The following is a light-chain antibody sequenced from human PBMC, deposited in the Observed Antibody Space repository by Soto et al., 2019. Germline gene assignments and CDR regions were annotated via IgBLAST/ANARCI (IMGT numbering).Light chain of an antibody. CDR1: QTITYNF. Sequence: IVLTQSPGTLSLSPGEVATLSCGASQTITYNFLAWYQKKPGLAPRLLVYDASNRATGIPDRFSGSGSGTDFTITISTLESEDFAVYYCQHYGESSSTFGGGTRVEI. J-gene: IGKJ4*01. CDR3: QHYGESSST. CDR2: DAS. V-gene: IGKV3D-20*01.